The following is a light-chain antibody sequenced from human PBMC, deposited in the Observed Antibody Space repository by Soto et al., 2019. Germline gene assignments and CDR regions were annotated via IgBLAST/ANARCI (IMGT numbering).Light chain of an antibody. CDR3: QQRHNWTRT. Sequence: IVLTQSPAPLSLSPGERATLSWGASQSVSSYLAWYQQKPGQAPRLLIYDASNRATGIPARLSGSGSGTDFTLTISSLQPEDFAVYYCQQRHNWTRTFGHGTKVDIK. J-gene: IGKJ1*01. CDR1: QSVSSY. V-gene: IGKV3-11*01. CDR2: DAS.